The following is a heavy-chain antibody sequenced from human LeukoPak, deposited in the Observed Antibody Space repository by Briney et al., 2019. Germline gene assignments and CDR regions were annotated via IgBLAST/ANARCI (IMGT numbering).Heavy chain of an antibody. D-gene: IGHD3-3*01. CDR3: ARRRKYYDFWSGYYDDY. J-gene: IGHJ4*02. CDR1: GGSISSSSYY. V-gene: IGHV4-39*01. Sequence: SETLSLTCTVSGGSISSSSYYWGWIRQPPGRGLEWIGSIYYSGSTYYNPSLKSRVTISVDTSKNQFSLKLSSVTAADTAVYYCARRRKYYDFWSGYYDDYWGQGTLVTDSS. CDR2: IYYSGST.